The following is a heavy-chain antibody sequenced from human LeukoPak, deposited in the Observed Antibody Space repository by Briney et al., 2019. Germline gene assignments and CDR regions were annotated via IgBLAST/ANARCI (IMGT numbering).Heavy chain of an antibody. D-gene: IGHD2-15*01. J-gene: IGHJ5*02. V-gene: IGHV3-7*01. CDR1: GFTFSSYW. CDR3: ATDIVVVVAADDWFDP. CDR2: IKQDGSEK. Sequence: GGSLRLSCAASGFTFSSYWMRWVRQAPGKGLEWVANIKQDGSEKYYVDSVKGRFTISRDNAKNSLYLQMNSLRAEDTAVYYCATDIVVVVAADDWFDPWGQGTLVTVSS.